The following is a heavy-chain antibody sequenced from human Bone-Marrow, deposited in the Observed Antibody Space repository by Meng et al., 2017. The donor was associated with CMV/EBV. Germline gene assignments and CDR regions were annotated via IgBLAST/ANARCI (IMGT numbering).Heavy chain of an antibody. CDR1: GCSISSSSYY. D-gene: IGHD3-22*01. J-gene: IGHJ4*02. Sequence: SETLSLTCTVPGCSISSSSYYWGWIRQPPGKGLDWIGSIYYRGSTYYNPSLKSRVTISVDTSKNQFSLKLSSVTAADTAVYYCARGKVSGYYYPHFDYWGQGTLVTVSS. CDR2: IYYRGST. V-gene: IGHV4-39*01. CDR3: ARGKVSGYYYPHFDY.